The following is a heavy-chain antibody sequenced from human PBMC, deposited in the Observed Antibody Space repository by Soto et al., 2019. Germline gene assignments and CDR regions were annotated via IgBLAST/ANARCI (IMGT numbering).Heavy chain of an antibody. CDR1: GGTFSGYY. Sequence: PSETLSLTCAVYGGTFSGYYWTWIRQPPGKGLEWIGEITHSGSTNYNPSLKSRVTISVDTSKNQFYLNLNSVTAADTAVYYCARSSVRRWSYWGQGTLVTVSS. CDR2: ITHSGST. V-gene: IGHV4-34*01. D-gene: IGHD3-10*02. J-gene: IGHJ4*02. CDR3: ARSSVRRWSY.